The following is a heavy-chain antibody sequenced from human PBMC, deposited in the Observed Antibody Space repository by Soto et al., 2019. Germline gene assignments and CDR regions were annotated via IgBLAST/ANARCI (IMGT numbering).Heavy chain of an antibody. CDR2: IWYDGSNK. Sequence: GGSLRLSCAASGFTFSSYGMHWVRQAPGKGLEWVAVIWYDGSNKYYADSVKGRFTISRDNSKNTLYLQMNSLRAEDTAVYYCARDLTTMVRGVDYWGQGTLVTVSS. J-gene: IGHJ4*02. D-gene: IGHD3-10*01. CDR1: GFTFSSYG. V-gene: IGHV3-33*01. CDR3: ARDLTTMVRGVDY.